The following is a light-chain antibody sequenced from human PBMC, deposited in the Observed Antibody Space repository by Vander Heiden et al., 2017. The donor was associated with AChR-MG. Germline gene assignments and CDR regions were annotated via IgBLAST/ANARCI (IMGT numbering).Light chain of an antibody. CDR2: KAS. CDR3: QHYVLDPSTWT. Sequence: DIQMTQSPSTLSASVGDRVTITCRASQSISSWLAWYQQKPGKAPKLLIYKASSLEGGVPSRFRGSGSGTEFTLTISSLQPDDFATYYCQHYVLDPSTWTFGQGTKVEIK. J-gene: IGKJ1*01. V-gene: IGKV1-5*03. CDR1: QSISSW.